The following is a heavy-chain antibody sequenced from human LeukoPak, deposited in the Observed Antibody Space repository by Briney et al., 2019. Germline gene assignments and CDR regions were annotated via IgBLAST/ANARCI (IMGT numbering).Heavy chain of an antibody. CDR1: GVSISSYY. D-gene: IGHD3/OR15-3a*01. CDR2: INHSENT. CDR3: ARHLRWRTSFSPFDY. V-gene: IGHV4-34*01. J-gene: IGHJ4*02. Sequence: PSETLSLTCTVSGVSISSYYWSWIRQPAGKGLEWIGEINHSENTDYNPSLKSRVTISVDTSKNQLSLKLSSVTAADTAVYYCARHLRWRTSFSPFDYWGQGTLVTVSS.